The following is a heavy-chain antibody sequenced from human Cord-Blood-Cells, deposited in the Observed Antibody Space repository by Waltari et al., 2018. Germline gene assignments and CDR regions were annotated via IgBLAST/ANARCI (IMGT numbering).Heavy chain of an antibody. D-gene: IGHD7-27*01. CDR1: GFTFSSYA. J-gene: IGHJ4*02. Sequence: EVQLLESGGGLVQPGGSLRLSCAASGFTFSSYAMSWVRQAPGKGLEWGLAIIGGGGRTYYAESVKGRFTISIDNSKNTLYLQMNSRRAEDTAVYDCAKVPPNWGFNWGQGTLVTVSS. CDR3: AKVPPNWGFN. CDR2: IIGGGGRT. V-gene: IGHV3-23*01.